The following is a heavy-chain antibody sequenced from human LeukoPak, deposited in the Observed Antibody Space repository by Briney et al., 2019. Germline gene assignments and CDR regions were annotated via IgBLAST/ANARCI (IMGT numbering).Heavy chain of an antibody. J-gene: IGHJ4*02. CDR2: IRYDGSNK. V-gene: IGHV3-30*02. D-gene: IGHD3-16*02. CDR1: GFTFSSYG. CDR3: AKEDDYVWGSYRTVTY. Sequence: GGSLRLSCGASGFTFSSYGMHWVRQAPGKGLEWVAFIRYDGSNKYYADSVGGRFTISRDNSKNTLYLQMNSLRAEDTAVYYCAKEDDYVWGSYRTVTYWGQGTLVTVSS.